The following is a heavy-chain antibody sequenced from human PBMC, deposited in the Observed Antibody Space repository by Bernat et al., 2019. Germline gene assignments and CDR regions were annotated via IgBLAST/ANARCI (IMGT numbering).Heavy chain of an antibody. J-gene: IGHJ4*02. Sequence: QVQLQESGPGLVKPSETLSLTCAVSGYSISSGYYWDWIRQPPGKGLEWIGSIYHSGSTYYNPSLKSRVTISVDTSKNQFSLKLSSVTAADTAVYYCARWNWNSRHADYWGQGTLVTVSS. CDR2: IYHSGST. V-gene: IGHV4-38-2*01. CDR1: GYSISSGYY. D-gene: IGHD1-7*01. CDR3: ARWNWNSRHADY.